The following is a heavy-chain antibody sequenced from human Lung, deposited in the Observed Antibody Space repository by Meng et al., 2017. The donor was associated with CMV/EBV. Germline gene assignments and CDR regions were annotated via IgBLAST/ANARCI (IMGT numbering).Heavy chain of an antibody. D-gene: IGHD3-3*01. Sequence: GGSXRLXCAASGFXFSSYSMNWVRQAPGKGLEWVSSISSSSSYIYYADSVKGRFTISRDNAKNSLYLQMNSLRAEDTAVYYCARVGPFDFWSGYSGPDSYNWFDPXGQGXLVTVSS. J-gene: IGHJ5*02. V-gene: IGHV3-21*01. CDR1: GFXFSSYS. CDR3: ARVGPFDFWSGYSGPDSYNWFDP. CDR2: ISSSSSYI.